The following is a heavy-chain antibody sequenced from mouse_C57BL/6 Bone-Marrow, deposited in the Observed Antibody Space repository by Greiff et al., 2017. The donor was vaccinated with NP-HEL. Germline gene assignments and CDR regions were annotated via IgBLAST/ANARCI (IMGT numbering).Heavy chain of an antibody. CDR2: IYPGSGNT. D-gene: IGHD4-1*01. Sequence: QVQLKESGPELVKPGASVKISCKASGYSFTSYYIHWVKQRPGQGLEWIGWIYPGSGNTKYNEKFKGKATLTADTSSSTAYMQLSSLTSEDSAVYYCARLGRDAMDYWGQGTSVTVSS. V-gene: IGHV1-66*01. J-gene: IGHJ4*01. CDR3: ARLGRDAMDY. CDR1: GYSFTSYY.